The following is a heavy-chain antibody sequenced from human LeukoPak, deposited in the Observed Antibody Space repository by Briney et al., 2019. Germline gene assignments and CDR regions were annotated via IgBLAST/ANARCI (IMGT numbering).Heavy chain of an antibody. CDR3: VKDIGSGWFNWFDP. CDR2: ISWNSGSI. J-gene: IGHJ5*02. V-gene: IGHV3-9*01. CDR1: GFTFDDYA. Sequence: GRSLRLSCAASGFTFDDYAMHWVRQAPGKGLEWVSGISWNSGSIAYADSVKGRFTISRDNAKNSLYLQMNSLRAEDTALYYSVKDIGSGWFNWFDPWGQGTLVTVSS. D-gene: IGHD2-15*01.